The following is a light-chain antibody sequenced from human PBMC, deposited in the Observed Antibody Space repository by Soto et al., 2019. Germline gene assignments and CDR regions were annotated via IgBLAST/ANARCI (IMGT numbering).Light chain of an antibody. J-gene: IGLJ2*01. V-gene: IGLV1-51*02. CDR3: GTWDNSLSVVI. Sequence: QSVLTQPPSVSAAPGQKVTIPCSGSSSNVGDNYVSWYQQLPGTAPKLLIYETNKRPSGIPARFSGSKSGTSATLGITGLQTGDEADYYCGTWDNSLSVVIFGGGTKLTVL. CDR1: SSNVGDNY. CDR2: ETN.